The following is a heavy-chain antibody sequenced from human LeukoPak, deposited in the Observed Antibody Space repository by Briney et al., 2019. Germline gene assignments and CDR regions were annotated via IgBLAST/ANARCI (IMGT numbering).Heavy chain of an antibody. CDR3: ARSRGYSYGFDY. CDR1: GGSISSYY. D-gene: IGHD5-18*01. Sequence: SETLSLTCTVSGGSISSYYWSWIRQPPGKGLEWIGYIYYSGSTNYNPSLKSRVTISVDTSKNQFSLKLSSVTAAHTAVYYCARSRGYSYGFDYWGQGTLVTVSS. V-gene: IGHV4-59*01. J-gene: IGHJ4*02. CDR2: IYYSGST.